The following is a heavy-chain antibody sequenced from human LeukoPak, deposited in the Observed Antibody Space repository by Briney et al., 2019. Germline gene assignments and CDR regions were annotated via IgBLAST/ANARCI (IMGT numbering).Heavy chain of an antibody. V-gene: IGHV4-39*07. Sequence: SETLSLTCTVSGDSIGSSGYYWGWVRQPPGKGLEWIGTIFYSGNTYYNPSLKSRVTISVDTSKNQFSLKLTSVTAADTAVYYCASVGSGSFDSWGQGTLVTVSS. CDR1: GDSIGSSGYY. D-gene: IGHD6-19*01. CDR3: ASVGSGSFDS. CDR2: IFYSGNT. J-gene: IGHJ4*02.